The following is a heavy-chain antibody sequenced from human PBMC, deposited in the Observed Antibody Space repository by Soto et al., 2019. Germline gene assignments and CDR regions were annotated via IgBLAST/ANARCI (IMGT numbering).Heavy chain of an antibody. CDR1: GYTFTNYW. J-gene: IGHJ6*02. CDR2: IYPGDSDT. V-gene: IGHV5-51*01. CDR3: AASLFYYGMDV. Sequence: GESLKISCKGSGYTFTNYWIGWVRQMPGKGLEWMGIIYPGDSDTKYNPSLQGQVTISADKSIPTTYLQWSSLKASDTAIYYCAASLFYYGMDVWGQGTTVTVSS.